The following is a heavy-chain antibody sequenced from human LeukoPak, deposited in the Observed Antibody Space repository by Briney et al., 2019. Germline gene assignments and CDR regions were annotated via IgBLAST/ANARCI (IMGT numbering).Heavy chain of an antibody. Sequence: SETLSLTCTVSGGSISSSSYYWGWIRQPPGKGLEWIGSIYYSGSTYYNPSLKSRVTISVDTSKNQFSLKLSSVTAADTAVYYCARGGETWLQSERFDYWGQGTLVTVFS. J-gene: IGHJ4*02. CDR2: IYYSGST. CDR3: ARGGETWLQSERFDY. CDR1: GGSISSSSYY. D-gene: IGHD5-24*01. V-gene: IGHV4-39*07.